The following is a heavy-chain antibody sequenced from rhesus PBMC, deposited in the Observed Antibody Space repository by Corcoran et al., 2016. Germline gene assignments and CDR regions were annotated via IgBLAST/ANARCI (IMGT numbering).Heavy chain of an antibody. CDR1: GASISRYW. V-gene: IGHV4-80*01. CDR3: AIGGTVSILVVDRGDV. Sequence: VQLQESGPGLVKPSETLSLTCTVSGASISRYWGNWIRKPPGKKLEWIGERNGNGVITHYNPPLKSRFTISRDTSKNHFSLKLSSVTAADTAVYYCAIGGTVSILVVDRGDVWGPGVLVTVSS. D-gene: IGHD3-40*01. CDR2: RNGNGVIT. J-gene: IGHJ5-1*01.